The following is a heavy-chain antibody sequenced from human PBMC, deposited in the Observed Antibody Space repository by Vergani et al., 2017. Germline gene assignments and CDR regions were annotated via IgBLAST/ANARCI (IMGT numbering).Heavy chain of an antibody. D-gene: IGHD1-26*01. Sequence: QLQLQESGPGLVKPSETLSLTCTVSGGSISSSSYYWGWIRQPPGKGLEWIGSIYYSGSTYYNPSRKSRVTISVDTSKNQFSLKRSSVTAADTAVYYCASRLGATTFDYWGQGTLVTVSS. V-gene: IGHV4-39*07. J-gene: IGHJ4*02. CDR2: IYYSGST. CDR1: GGSISSSSYY. CDR3: ASRLGATTFDY.